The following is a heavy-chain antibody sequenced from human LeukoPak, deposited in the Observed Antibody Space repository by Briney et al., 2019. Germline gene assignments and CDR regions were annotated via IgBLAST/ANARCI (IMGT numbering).Heavy chain of an antibody. D-gene: IGHD5-12*01. J-gene: IGHJ5*02. V-gene: IGHV3-74*01. Sequence: GGSLRLSCAASGFPFSGYLMHWVRQAPGKGLVWVSRIDDDGAGTTYADSVKGRFTISRDNAKNTLYLQMNSLRVEDTAVYYCARSASGYDAWGQGTLATVSS. CDR1: GFPFSGYL. CDR2: IDDDGAGT. CDR3: ARSASGYDA.